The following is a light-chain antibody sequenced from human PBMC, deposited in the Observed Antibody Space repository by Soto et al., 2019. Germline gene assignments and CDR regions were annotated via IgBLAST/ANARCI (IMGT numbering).Light chain of an antibody. J-gene: IGLJ1*01. V-gene: IGLV2-14*01. CDR2: DVS. CDR1: SSDVGGYNY. Sequence: LTQPASVSGSPGQSITISCTGTSSDVGGYNYVSWYQQHPGKAPKLMIYDVSNRPLGISNRFSGSKSGNTASLTISGLQAEDEADYYCSSYTSSSTYVFGTGTKVTVL. CDR3: SSYTSSSTYV.